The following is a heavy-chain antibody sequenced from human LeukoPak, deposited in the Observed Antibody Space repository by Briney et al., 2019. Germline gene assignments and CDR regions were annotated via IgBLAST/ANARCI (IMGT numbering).Heavy chain of an antibody. V-gene: IGHV4-39*07. CDR3: ARDRAYDILTGSYAFDI. CDR2: IYYSGST. J-gene: IGHJ3*02. CDR1: GGSISSSSYY. D-gene: IGHD3-9*01. Sequence: PSETLSLTCTVSGGSISSSSYYWGWIRQPPGKGLEWIGSIYYSGSTYYNPSLKSRVTISVDTSKNQFSLKLSSVTAADTAVYYCARDRAYDILTGSYAFDIWGQGTMVTVSS.